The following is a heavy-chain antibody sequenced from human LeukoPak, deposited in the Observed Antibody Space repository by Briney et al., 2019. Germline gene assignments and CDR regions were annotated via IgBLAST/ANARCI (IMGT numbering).Heavy chain of an antibody. V-gene: IGHV3-7*01. CDR3: AKEGSDDYFDY. D-gene: IGHD6-25*01. J-gene: IGHJ4*02. Sequence: PGGSLRLSCAASGFTFSSYWMSWVSQDPGKGLEWVANINQDGSEKYYVDSVKGRFTISRDNAKSSLYLQMNSLRAEDTAVYYCAKEGSDDYFDYWGQGTLVTVSS. CDR1: GFTFSSYW. CDR2: INQDGSEK.